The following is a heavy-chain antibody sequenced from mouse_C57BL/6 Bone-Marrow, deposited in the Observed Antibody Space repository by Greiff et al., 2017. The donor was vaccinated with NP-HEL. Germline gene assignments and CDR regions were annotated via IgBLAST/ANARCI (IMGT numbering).Heavy chain of an antibody. D-gene: IGHD1-1*01. CDR2: INPNNGGT. V-gene: IGHV1-22*01. CDR1: GYTFTDYN. J-gene: IGHJ2*02. CDR3: ASSTTVVGDY. Sequence: EVQLQQSGPELVKPGASVKMSCKASGYTFTDYNMHWVKQSHGKSLEWIGYINPNNGGTSYNQKIKGKATLTVNKSSSTAYVELRSLTSDDTAVYYCASSTTVVGDYWGQGTSLTVSS.